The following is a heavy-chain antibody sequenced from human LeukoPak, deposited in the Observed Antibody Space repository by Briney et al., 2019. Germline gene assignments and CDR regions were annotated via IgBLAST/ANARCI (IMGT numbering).Heavy chain of an antibody. CDR3: ARGRDSSSWLPLDY. J-gene: IGHJ4*02. CDR1: GFTVSSNY. Sequence: PGGSLRLSCAASGFTVSSNYMSWVRQAPGKGLEWVSVIYSGGSTYYADSVKGRFTISRDNSKNTLYLQMNSLRAEDTAVYYCARGRDSSSWLPLDYWGQGTLVTVSS. V-gene: IGHV3-66*02. CDR2: IYSGGST. D-gene: IGHD6-13*01.